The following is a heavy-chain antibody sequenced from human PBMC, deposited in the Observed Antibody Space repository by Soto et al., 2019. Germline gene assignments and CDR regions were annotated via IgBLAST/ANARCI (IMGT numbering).Heavy chain of an antibody. CDR3: ARDESGGYYDFWSGYFDNYYYYGMDV. J-gene: IGHJ6*02. V-gene: IGHV1-18*04. D-gene: IGHD3-3*01. CDR2: ISAYNGNT. Sequence: GXSVKVSCKASGYTFTSYGIIWVRQAPGQGLEWMGWISAYNGNTNYAQKLQGRVTMTTDTSTSTAYMELRSLRSDDTAVYYCARDESGGYYDFWSGYFDNYYYYGMDVWGQGTTVTVSS. CDR1: GYTFTSYG.